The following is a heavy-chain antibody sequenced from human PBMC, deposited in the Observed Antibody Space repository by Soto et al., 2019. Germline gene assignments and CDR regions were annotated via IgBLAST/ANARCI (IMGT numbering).Heavy chain of an antibody. CDR2: ISYDGSNK. CDR1: GFTFSRYG. Sequence: QVQLVESGGGVVQPGRSLRLSCAASGFTFSRYGMHWVRQAPGKGLEWVPVISYDGSNKYYADSVQGRFTISRDNSKNTLYLQMSSLRAEDTAVYYCAKALTIFGVVIEYYYYGMDVWGQGTTVTVSS. D-gene: IGHD3-3*01. V-gene: IGHV3-30*18. CDR3: AKALTIFGVVIEYYYYGMDV. J-gene: IGHJ6*02.